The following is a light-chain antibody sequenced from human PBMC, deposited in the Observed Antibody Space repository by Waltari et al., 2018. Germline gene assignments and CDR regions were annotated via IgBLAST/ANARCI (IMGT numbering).Light chain of an antibody. V-gene: IGKV1-39*01. CDR3: QQSCSTPLT. CDR1: QNSGSY. Sequence: DIQMTQSPSSLSASLGDRVTITCRASQNSGSYVNWYQQKAGKPPKVLISSASNLQGGVPSRFSGSGSGTDFTLTISSLQPEDSATYYCQQSCSTPLTFGQGTKVEIK. CDR2: SAS. J-gene: IGKJ1*01.